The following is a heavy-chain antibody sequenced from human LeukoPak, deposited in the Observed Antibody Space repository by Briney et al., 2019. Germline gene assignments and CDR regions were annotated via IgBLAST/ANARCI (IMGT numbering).Heavy chain of an antibody. CDR3: ARSRDTAMVYYYYYYMDV. Sequence: ASVKVSCKASGGTFSTYAISWVRQAPGQGLEWMGGIIPIFGTANYAQKFQGRVTITADESTSTAYMELSSLRSEDTAVYYCARSRDTAMVYYYYYYMDVWGKGTTVTVSS. J-gene: IGHJ6*03. V-gene: IGHV1-69*13. CDR1: GGTFSTYA. CDR2: IIPIFGTA. D-gene: IGHD5-18*01.